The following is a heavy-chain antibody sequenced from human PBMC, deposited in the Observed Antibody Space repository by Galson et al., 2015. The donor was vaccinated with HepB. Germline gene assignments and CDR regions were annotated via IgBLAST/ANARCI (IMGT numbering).Heavy chain of an antibody. D-gene: IGHD6-19*01. CDR1: GYTFTSYD. J-gene: IGHJ4*02. Sequence: SVKVSCKASGYTFTSYDINRVRQATGQGLEWMGWMNPNSGNTGYAQKFQGRVTMTRNTSISTAYMELSSLRSEDTAVYYCARVLPGQWLGPGGYWGQGTLVTVSS. CDR3: ARVLPGQWLGPGGY. V-gene: IGHV1-8*01. CDR2: MNPNSGNT.